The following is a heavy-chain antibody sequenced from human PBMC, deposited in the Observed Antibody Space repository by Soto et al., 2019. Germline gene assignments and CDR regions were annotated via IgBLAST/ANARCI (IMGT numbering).Heavy chain of an antibody. D-gene: IGHD4-4*01. CDR3: ARPRTVAATKGYDY. CDR1: GVTFSRYR. V-gene: IGHV1-69*01. J-gene: IGHJ4*02. CDR2: IIPIFGTI. Sequence: QVQLVQSGAEVKKVGSSVKVSCKASGVTFSRYRIAWVRQAPGHGLAWMGQIIPIFGTISHAQNFQGRITITADESTSTAYMELSSLRSDDTAVYYCARPRTVAATKGYDYWGQGTLVTVSS.